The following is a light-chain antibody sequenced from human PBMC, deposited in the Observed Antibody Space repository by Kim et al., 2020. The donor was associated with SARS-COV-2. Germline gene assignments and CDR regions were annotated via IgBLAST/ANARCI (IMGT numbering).Light chain of an antibody. Sequence: SVEDRVTITWRASEGIDKDLAWYQQKPGSAPTRLIYAASTLQSGVPSRFSGSGSWTEFTHTISSMQPEDFATYYCMQHNSYPITFGGGTKVDIK. J-gene: IGKJ4*01. V-gene: IGKV1-17*01. CDR1: EGIDKD. CDR2: AAS. CDR3: MQHNSYPIT.